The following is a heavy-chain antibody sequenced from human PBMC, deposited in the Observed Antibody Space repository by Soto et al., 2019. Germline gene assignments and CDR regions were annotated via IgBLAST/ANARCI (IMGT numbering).Heavy chain of an antibody. D-gene: IGHD6-19*01. CDR3: VAVDYGDY. CDR1: RYTFTSYA. V-gene: IGHV1-3*01. Sequence: QVQLVQYGAEVKKPGASVKVSCKTSRYTFTSYAVHWARQAPGQRLEWMGWINAGNGNTEYSQKFQGRVTFTRDTSASTAHMEPSSLRSEDTAVYYCVAVDYGDYWGQGTLVTVSS. CDR2: INAGNGNT. J-gene: IGHJ4*02.